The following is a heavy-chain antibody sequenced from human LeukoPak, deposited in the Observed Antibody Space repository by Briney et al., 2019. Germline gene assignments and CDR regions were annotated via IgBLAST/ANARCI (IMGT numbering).Heavy chain of an antibody. D-gene: IGHD4-17*01. CDR2: IYHSGST. V-gene: IGHV4-38-2*02. CDR3: ARDLDYGDYHPTLAYY. CDR1: GYSISSGYY. Sequence: KGSETLSLTCTVSGYSISSGYYWGWIRQPPGKGLEWIGSIYHSGSTYYNPSLKSRVTISVDTSKNQFSLKLSSVTAADTAVYYCARDLDYGDYHPTLAYYWGQGTLVTVSS. J-gene: IGHJ4*02.